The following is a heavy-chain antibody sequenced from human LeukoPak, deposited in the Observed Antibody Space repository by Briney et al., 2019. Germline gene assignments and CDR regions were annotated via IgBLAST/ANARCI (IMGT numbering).Heavy chain of an antibody. V-gene: IGHV3-9*03. CDR1: GFTFDDYA. CDR3: AKDNCSSTSWPSHAFDI. J-gene: IGHJ3*02. D-gene: IGHD2-2*01. Sequence: GGSLRLSCAASGFTFDDYAMHWVRQAPGKGLEWVSGISWNSGSIGYADSVKGRFTISRDNAKNSLYLQMNSLRAEDMALYYCAKDNCSSTSWPSHAFDIWGQGTMVTVSS. CDR2: ISWNSGSI.